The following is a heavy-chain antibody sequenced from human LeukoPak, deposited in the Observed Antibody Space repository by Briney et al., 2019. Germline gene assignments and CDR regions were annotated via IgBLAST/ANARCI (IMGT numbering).Heavy chain of an antibody. V-gene: IGHV4-59*08. CDR2: ISNSGSI. J-gene: IGHJ4*02. CDR1: GGSISTYY. CDR3: ARLLYGSGGYYSGRKFYFDH. D-gene: IGHD3-10*01. Sequence: SETLSLTCSVSGGSISTYYWSWIRQAPGKGLEWIGYISNSGSINYNPSLKSRITISVDTSKNQFSLRLGSVTAADTALYYCARLLYGSGGYYSGRKFYFDHWGQGSLVIVSS.